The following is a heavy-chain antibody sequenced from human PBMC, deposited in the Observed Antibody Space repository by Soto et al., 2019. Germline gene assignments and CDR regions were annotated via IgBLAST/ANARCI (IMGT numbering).Heavy chain of an antibody. J-gene: IGHJ4*02. CDR1: GYTFTSYA. Sequence: GASVKVSCKASGYTFTSYAMHWVRQAPGQRLEWMGWINAGNGDTKYSQNFQGRVTITRDTSASTAYMELSDLRSEDTAVYYCAVYSSCWFPQSIRFDYWGQGTLVTVSS. V-gene: IGHV1-3*01. D-gene: IGHD6-19*01. CDR2: INAGNGDT. CDR3: AVYSSCWFPQSIRFDY.